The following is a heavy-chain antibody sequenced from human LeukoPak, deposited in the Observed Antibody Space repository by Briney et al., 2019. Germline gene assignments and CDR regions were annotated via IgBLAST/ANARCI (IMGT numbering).Heavy chain of an antibody. CDR2: ISGSGSST. D-gene: IGHD1-26*01. CDR1: GFTFSSYA. Sequence: GGSLRLYCAASGFTFSSYAMSWVRQAPGKGLEWVSAISGSGSSTYYADSVKGRFTISRDNSKNTLYLQMNSLRAEDTAVYYCAKEVIVGVSFDYWGQGTLVTVSS. CDR3: AKEVIVGVSFDY. J-gene: IGHJ4*02. V-gene: IGHV3-23*01.